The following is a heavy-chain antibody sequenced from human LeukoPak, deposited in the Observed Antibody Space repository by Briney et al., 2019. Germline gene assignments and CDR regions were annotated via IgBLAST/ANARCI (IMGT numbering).Heavy chain of an antibody. J-gene: IGHJ3*02. Sequence: GGSLRLSCAASGFIFSDYAMHWVRQAPGKGLEWVAVISYDGTNKNYADSVKGRFTISRDNSKNTLYLQMNSLRAEDTAVYYCAKDEDYYDSIWGQGTMVTVSS. D-gene: IGHD3-22*01. CDR2: ISYDGTNK. CDR3: AKDEDYYDSI. CDR1: GFIFSDYA. V-gene: IGHV3-30*04.